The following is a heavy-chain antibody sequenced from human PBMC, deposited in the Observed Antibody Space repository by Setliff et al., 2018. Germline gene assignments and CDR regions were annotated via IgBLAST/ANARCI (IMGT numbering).Heavy chain of an antibody. CDR2: IYYTGIT. D-gene: IGHD2-2*01. Sequence: NPSETLSLTCTVSGDSINTPTYHWGWVRQPPGKGLEWIGLIYYTGITYYNPSLKSRVTISEDMSENQISLKQNPVTAADTAVYYCVRTFNGSPADRWGQGTLVTVSS. CDR1: GDSINTPTYH. CDR3: VRTFNGSPADR. J-gene: IGHJ5*02. V-gene: IGHV4-39*01.